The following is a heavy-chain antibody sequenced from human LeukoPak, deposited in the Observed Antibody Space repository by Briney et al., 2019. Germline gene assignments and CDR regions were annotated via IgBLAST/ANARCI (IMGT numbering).Heavy chain of an antibody. CDR1: GFTFDDYA. CDR3: AKDSLGYCDV. CDR2: ISWNSGSI. J-gene: IGHJ6*04. Sequence: PGGSLRLSCAASGFTFDDYAMHWVRRGPGKGLEWVSGISWNSGSIGYADSVKGRFTISRDNAKNTLYLQMNSLRAEDTAVYYCAKDSLGYCDVWGKGTTVTISS. D-gene: IGHD2-15*01. V-gene: IGHV3-9*01.